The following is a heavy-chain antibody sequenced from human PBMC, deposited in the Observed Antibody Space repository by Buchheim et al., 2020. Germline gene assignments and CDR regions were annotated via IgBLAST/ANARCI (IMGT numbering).Heavy chain of an antibody. Sequence: EVQLVESGGGLVQPGGSLRLSCVASGITFSSFEMNWVRQAPGKGLEWVSYISGSGSTIYYAGSVKGRFTISRENATNSLYLQMNSLRDEDTAVYYCARLFCSGGSCLDWGQGTL. J-gene: IGHJ4*02. D-gene: IGHD2-15*01. V-gene: IGHV3-48*03. CDR2: ISGSGSTI. CDR1: GITFSSFE. CDR3: ARLFCSGGSCLD.